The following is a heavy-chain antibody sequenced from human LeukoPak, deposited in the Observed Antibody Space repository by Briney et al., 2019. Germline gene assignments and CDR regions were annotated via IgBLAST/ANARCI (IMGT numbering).Heavy chain of an antibody. V-gene: IGHV5-51*01. J-gene: IGHJ5*02. D-gene: IGHD3-9*01. CDR3: ARIPLKYHDILTGFWFDP. Sequence: GESLKISCKGSGYSFTSYWIGWVRQMPGKGLEWMGIIYPGDSDTRYSPSFQGQVTISADKSISTAYLQWSSLKASDTAMYYCARIPLKYHDILTGFWFDPRGQGTLVTVSS. CDR1: GYSFTSYW. CDR2: IYPGDSDT.